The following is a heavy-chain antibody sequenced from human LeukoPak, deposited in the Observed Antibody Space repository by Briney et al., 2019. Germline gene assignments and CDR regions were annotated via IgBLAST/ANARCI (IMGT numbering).Heavy chain of an antibody. CDR2: TNPSGGST. J-gene: IGHJ6*02. CDR3: ARDPGYCSGGSCPRYYYYYYGMDV. CDR1: GYTFTSYY. Sequence: GASVKVSCKASGYTFTSYYMHWVRQAPGQGLEWMGITNPSGGSTSYAQKFQGRVTMTRDTSTSTVYMELSSLRSEDTAVYYCARDPGYCSGGSCPRYYYYYYGMDVWGQGTTVTVSS. V-gene: IGHV1-46*01. D-gene: IGHD2-15*01.